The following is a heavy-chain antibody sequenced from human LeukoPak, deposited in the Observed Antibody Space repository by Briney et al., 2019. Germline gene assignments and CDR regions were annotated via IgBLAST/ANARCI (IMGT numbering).Heavy chain of an antibody. J-gene: IGHJ4*02. CDR1: GGTFSSYA. Sequence: GASVKVSCKASGGTFSSYAISWVRQAPGQGLEWMGRIIPIFGTANYARKFHGRVTITTDESTSTAYMELSSLRSDDTAVYYCARDGYSYGDNGEDYWGQGTLVTVSS. D-gene: IGHD5-18*01. V-gene: IGHV1-69*05. CDR3: ARDGYSYGDNGEDY. CDR2: IIPIFGTA.